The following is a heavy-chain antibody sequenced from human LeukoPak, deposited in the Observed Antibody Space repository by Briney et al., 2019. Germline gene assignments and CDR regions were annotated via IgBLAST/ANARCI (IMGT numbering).Heavy chain of an antibody. V-gene: IGHV3-20*04. J-gene: IGHJ6*03. CDR1: GFTFSSYT. Sequence: GGSLRLSCAASGFTFSSYTMSWVRQAPGKGLERVSGINWNGGSTGYADSVKGRFTISRDNAKNSLYLQMNSLRAEDTALYYCARMAGAGYYFYMDVWGKGTTVTVSS. CDR2: INWNGGST. D-gene: IGHD6-19*01. CDR3: ARMAGAGYYFYMDV.